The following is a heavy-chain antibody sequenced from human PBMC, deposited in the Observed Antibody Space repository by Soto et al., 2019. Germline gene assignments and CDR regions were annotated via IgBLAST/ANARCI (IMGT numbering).Heavy chain of an antibody. CDR3: ATVYRSDSGTYRDFFY. V-gene: IGHV3-15*01. J-gene: IGHJ4*02. D-gene: IGHD3-10*01. CDR1: GFIFSTAW. CDR2: IKIKTDGGAT. Sequence: PGGSLILSCEVSGFIFSTAWMGWVRQAPGRGLEWVGRIKIKTDGGATDYAAPVKGRFAISRDDSKNMVYLEMNGLKTEDSAVYYCATVYRSDSGTYRDFFYWGQGTRVTVSS.